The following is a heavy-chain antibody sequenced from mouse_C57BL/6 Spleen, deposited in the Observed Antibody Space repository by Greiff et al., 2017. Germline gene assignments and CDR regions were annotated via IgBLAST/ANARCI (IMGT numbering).Heavy chain of an antibody. D-gene: IGHD6-1*01. CDR3: ARSRQATYFDV. Sequence: VKLQESGAELVKPGASVKISCKASGYAFSSYWMNWVTQRPGKGLEWIGQIYPGDGDTNYNGKLKGKATLTADKSSSTAYMQLSSLTSEDSAVYFCARSRQATYFDVWGTGTTVTVSS. CDR1: GYAFSSYW. CDR2: IYPGDGDT. J-gene: IGHJ1*03. V-gene: IGHV1-80*01.